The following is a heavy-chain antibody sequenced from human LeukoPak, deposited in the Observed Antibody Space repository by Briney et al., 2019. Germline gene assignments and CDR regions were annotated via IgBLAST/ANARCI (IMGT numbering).Heavy chain of an antibody. D-gene: IGHD3-10*01. Sequence: GGSLRLSCAASGFTFSSYAMSWVRQAPGKGLEWVSAISGSGGSTYYADSVKGRFTISRDNSKNTLHLQMNSLRAEDTAVYYCAKDGSGSLHFDYWGQGTLVTVSS. CDR2: ISGSGGST. V-gene: IGHV3-23*01. J-gene: IGHJ4*02. CDR3: AKDGSGSLHFDY. CDR1: GFTFSSYA.